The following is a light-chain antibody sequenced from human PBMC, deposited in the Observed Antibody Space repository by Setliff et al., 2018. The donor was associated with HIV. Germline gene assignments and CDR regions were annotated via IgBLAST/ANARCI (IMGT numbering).Light chain of an antibody. CDR3: QNYNSAPTWT. CDR2: AAS. J-gene: IGKJ1*01. Sequence: DIQLTQSPSSLSASVGDRVTITCRASQGISRYLAWYQQKPGKVPKVLIYAASTLQSGVPSRFSSSGSGTDFTLTINSLQPEDVATYYCQNYNSAPTWTFGQGTKVDIK. CDR1: QGISRY. V-gene: IGKV1-27*01.